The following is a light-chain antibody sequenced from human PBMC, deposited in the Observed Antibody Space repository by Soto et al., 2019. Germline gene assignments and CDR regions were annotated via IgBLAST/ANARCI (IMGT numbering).Light chain of an antibody. CDR2: RNN. CDR3: AAWDDSLGVV. Sequence: QAVVTQPPSASGTPGQRVTISCSGSSSNIGSNYVYWYQQFPGTAPKVLIYRNNQRPSGVPDRFSGSKSGTSASLAISGLRSEDEADYYCAAWDDSLGVVIGGGTKLTVL. V-gene: IGLV1-47*01. CDR1: SSNIGSNY. J-gene: IGLJ2*01.